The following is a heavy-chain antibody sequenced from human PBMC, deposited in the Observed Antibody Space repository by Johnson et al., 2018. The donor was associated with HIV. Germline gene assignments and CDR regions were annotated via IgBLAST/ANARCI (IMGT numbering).Heavy chain of an antibody. CDR2: INWNGGNT. Sequence: MQLVESGGGVVQPGGSLRLSCAASGFTFRDYDMSWNRQPPGKGLEWVSSINWNGGNTEYKESVKGRFTISRDNAKNSLYLQMSSLRAEDTALYYCARERAVTTKGYDEDAFDIWGQGTMVTVSS. CDR1: GFTFRDYD. J-gene: IGHJ3*02. D-gene: IGHD4-17*01. V-gene: IGHV3-20*04. CDR3: ARERAVTTKGYDEDAFDI.